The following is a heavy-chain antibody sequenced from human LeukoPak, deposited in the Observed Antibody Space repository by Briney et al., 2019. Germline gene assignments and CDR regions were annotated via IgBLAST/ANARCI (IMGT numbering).Heavy chain of an antibody. CDR1: GGSITNYY. D-gene: IGHD4-23*01. Sequence: SETLSLTCTVSGGSITNYYGSWIPQSPGKALESIGYIYNSGRTNYNPSLKSRVTISVDTSKNQFSLKVSSVPAADTAVYYCTRHYYGANSGWDYWGQGTLVTVSS. V-gene: IGHV4-59*01. CDR2: IYNSGRT. CDR3: TRHYYGANSGWDY. J-gene: IGHJ4*02.